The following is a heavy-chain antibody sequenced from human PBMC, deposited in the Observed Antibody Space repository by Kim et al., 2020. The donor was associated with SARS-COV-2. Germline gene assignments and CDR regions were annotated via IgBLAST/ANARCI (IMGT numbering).Heavy chain of an antibody. J-gene: IGHJ2*01. CDR2: IYYSGST. Sequence: SETLSLTCTVSGGSISSGGYYWSWIRQHPGKGLEWIGYIYYSGSTYYNPSLKSRVTISVDTSKNQFSLKLSSVTAADTAVYYCARGFILATIKKGWYFDLWGRGTLVTVSS. CDR3: ARGFILATIKKGWYFDL. CDR1: GGSISSGGYY. D-gene: IGHD5-12*01. V-gene: IGHV4-31*03.